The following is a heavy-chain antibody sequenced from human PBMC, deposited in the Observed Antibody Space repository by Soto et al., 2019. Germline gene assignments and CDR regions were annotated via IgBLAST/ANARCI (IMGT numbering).Heavy chain of an antibody. V-gene: IGHV3-74*01. CDR1: GFTFSSYW. J-gene: IGHJ6*02. Sequence: GGSLRLSCAASGFTFSSYWMHWVRQAPGKGLVWVSRINSDGSSTSYADSVKGRFTISRDNAKNTLYLQMNSLRAEDTAVYYCARLFVTMVRGVNPSDMDVWGQGTTVTVSS. D-gene: IGHD3-10*01. CDR2: INSDGSST. CDR3: ARLFVTMVRGVNPSDMDV.